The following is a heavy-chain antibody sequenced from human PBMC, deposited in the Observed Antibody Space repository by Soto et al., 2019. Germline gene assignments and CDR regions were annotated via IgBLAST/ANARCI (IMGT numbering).Heavy chain of an antibody. CDR3: AKSYSNYGVYYYGMDV. Sequence: EVQLLESGGGLVQPGGSLRLSCAASGFTFSNYAMSWVRQAPGKGLEWVSGISSSGGSTYYADSVKGRFTISRDNSKNTLYLQMNSLRAEDTAVYYCAKSYSNYGVYYYGMDVWGQGITVTVSS. V-gene: IGHV3-23*01. CDR1: GFTFSNYA. CDR2: ISSSGGST. J-gene: IGHJ6*02. D-gene: IGHD4-4*01.